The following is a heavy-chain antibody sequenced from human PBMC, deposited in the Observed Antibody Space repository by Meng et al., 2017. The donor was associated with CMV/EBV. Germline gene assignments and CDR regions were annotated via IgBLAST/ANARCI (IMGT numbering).Heavy chain of an antibody. D-gene: IGHD6-13*01. Sequence: GSLRLSCTVSGGSISSSSYYWGWIRQPPGKGLEWIGSIYYSGSTYYNPSLKSRVTISVDTSKNQFSLKLSSVTAADTAVYYCAEYGYSSRWGQGTLVTSPQ. CDR2: IYYSGST. CDR1: GGSISSSSYY. V-gene: IGHV4-39*01. J-gene: IGHJ4*02. CDR3: AEYGYSSR.